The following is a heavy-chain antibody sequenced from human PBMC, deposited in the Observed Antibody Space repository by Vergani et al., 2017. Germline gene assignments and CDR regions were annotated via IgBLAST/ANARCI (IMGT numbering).Heavy chain of an antibody. CDR1: GGSISSGGYY. D-gene: IGHD4-11*01. CDR2: IYYSGST. Sequence: QVQLQESGPGLVKPSQTLSLTCTVSGGSISSGGYYWSWIRQPPGKGLEWIGYIYYSGSTNYNPSLKSRVTISVDTSKNQFSLKLSSVTAADTAVYYCARSNSGYYYYGMDVWGQGTTVTVSS. V-gene: IGHV4-61*08. CDR3: ARSNSGYYYYGMDV. J-gene: IGHJ6*02.